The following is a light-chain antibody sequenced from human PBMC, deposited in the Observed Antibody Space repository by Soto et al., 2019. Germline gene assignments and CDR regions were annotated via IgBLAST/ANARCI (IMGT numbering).Light chain of an antibody. CDR1: SSDVGGYNY. Sequence: QSVLTQPPSASGSPGQSVAISCTGTSSDVGGYNYVSWYQQHPGKAPKLMIYEVNKRPSGVPDRFSGSNSGNTASLTVSGLQAEDEPDYYCSSYAGSSNVFGTGTKVTVL. J-gene: IGLJ1*01. V-gene: IGLV2-8*01. CDR3: SSYAGSSNV. CDR2: EVN.